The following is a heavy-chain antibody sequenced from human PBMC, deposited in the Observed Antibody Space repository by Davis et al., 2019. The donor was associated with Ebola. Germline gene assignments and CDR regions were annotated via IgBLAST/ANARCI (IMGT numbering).Heavy chain of an antibody. J-gene: IGHJ3*02. V-gene: IGHV4-59*11. CDR2: IYYSGST. CDR1: GGSISSHY. CDR3: ARVGYSSSGGAFDI. Sequence: PGGSLRLSCTVSGGSISSHYWSWIRQPPGKGLEWIGYIYYSGSTNYNPSLKSRVTISVDTSKNQFSLKLSSVTAADTAVYYCARVGYSSSGGAFDIWGQGTMVTVSS. D-gene: IGHD6-13*01.